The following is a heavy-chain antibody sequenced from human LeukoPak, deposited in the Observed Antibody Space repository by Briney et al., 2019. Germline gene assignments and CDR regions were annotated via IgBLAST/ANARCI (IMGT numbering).Heavy chain of an antibody. CDR2: INPNSGGT. Sequence: ASVKVSYKASGYTFTGYYIHWVRQAPGQGLEWMGWINPNSGGTSYAQKFQGRVTMPRDTSITTAYMELSGLRSDDTAIYYCARGKLAAPGRTGYNWFDPWGQGTLVTVSS. CDR1: GYTFTGYY. V-gene: IGHV1-2*02. CDR3: ARGKLAAPGRTGYNWFDP. D-gene: IGHD6-13*01. J-gene: IGHJ5*02.